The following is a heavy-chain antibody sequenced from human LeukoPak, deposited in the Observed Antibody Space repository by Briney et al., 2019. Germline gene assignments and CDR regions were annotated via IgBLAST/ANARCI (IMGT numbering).Heavy chain of an antibody. CDR1: GYSISSGYY. V-gene: IGHV4-38-2*02. CDR3: AREVDTAMVTRFDY. D-gene: IGHD5-18*01. Sequence: PSETLSLTCAVPGYSISSGYYWGWIRQPPGKGLEWIGSIYHSGSTYYNPSLKSRVTISVDTSKNQFSLKLSSVTAADTAVYYCAREVDTAMVTRFDYWGQGTLVTVSS. J-gene: IGHJ4*02. CDR2: IYHSGST.